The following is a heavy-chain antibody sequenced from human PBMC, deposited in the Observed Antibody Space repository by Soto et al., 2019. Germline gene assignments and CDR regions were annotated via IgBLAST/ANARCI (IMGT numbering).Heavy chain of an antibody. J-gene: IGHJ3*02. Sequence: PGGSLRLSCAASGFTFSSYSMNWVRQAPGKGLEWVSSISSSSSYIYYADSVKGRFTISRDNAKNSLYLQMNSLRAEDTAVYYCGVFVVVLVATIPGSYHDVFDIGGQGKMVPVSS. D-gene: IGHD2-15*01. CDR2: ISSSSSYI. CDR1: GFTFSSYS. V-gene: IGHV3-21*01. CDR3: GVFVVVLVATIPGSYHDVFDI.